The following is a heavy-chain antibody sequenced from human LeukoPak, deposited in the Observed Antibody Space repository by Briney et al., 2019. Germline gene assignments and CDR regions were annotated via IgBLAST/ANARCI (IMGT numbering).Heavy chain of an antibody. CDR3: ARDLDY. Sequence: PGGSLRLSCAASGFTFSSYAMHWVRQAPGKGLEWVAVISYDGSNKYYADSVKGRFTISRDNAMNSLYLQMNSLRAEDTALYYCARDLDYWGQGTLVTVSS. CDR2: ISYDGSNK. CDR1: GFTFSSYA. V-gene: IGHV3-30*04. J-gene: IGHJ4*02.